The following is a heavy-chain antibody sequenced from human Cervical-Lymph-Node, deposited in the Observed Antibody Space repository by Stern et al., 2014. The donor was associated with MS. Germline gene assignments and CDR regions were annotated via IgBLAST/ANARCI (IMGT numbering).Heavy chain of an antibody. V-gene: IGHV4-30-4*01. CDR1: GGSIRSDDYY. CDR2: ISYSGTT. D-gene: IGHD6-19*01. J-gene: IGHJ4*02. Sequence: QVQLQQSGPGLVKPSQTLSLTCTVSGGSIRSDDYYWSWIRQPPGKGLEWIGYISYSGTTYYNPSFKSQLRISIDTSKNQFSLRLTSVTAADAAVYYCARDFTVAGSFDYWGQGTVVTVSS. CDR3: ARDFTVAGSFDY.